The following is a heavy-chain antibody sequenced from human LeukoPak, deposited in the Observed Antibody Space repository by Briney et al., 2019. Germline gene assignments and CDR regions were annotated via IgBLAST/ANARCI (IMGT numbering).Heavy chain of an antibody. D-gene: IGHD5/OR15-5a*01. CDR1: GYTFTSYG. CDR3: ARDYLAVSNRPLTAFDI. V-gene: IGHV1-18*01. CDR2: ISAYNGNT. J-gene: IGHJ3*02. Sequence: GASVKVSCKASGYTFTSYGISWVRQAPGQGLEWMGWISAYNGNTNYAQKLQGRVTMTTDTSTSTAYMELRSLRSDDTAVYYCARDYLAVSNRPLTAFDIWGQGTMVTVSS.